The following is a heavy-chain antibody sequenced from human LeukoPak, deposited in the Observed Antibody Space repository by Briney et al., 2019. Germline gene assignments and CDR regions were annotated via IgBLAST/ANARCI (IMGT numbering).Heavy chain of an antibody. CDR1: GYSIGSGYY. D-gene: IGHD3-22*01. Sequence: SETLSLTCTVSGYSIGSGYYWGWIRPPPGKGLEWIGTIYHSGSTYYNPSLKSRVTISVDTSKNRFSLKLSSVTAADTAVYYCARERYYGSSGYYYVHYWGQGTLVTVSS. V-gene: IGHV4-38-2*02. CDR2: IYHSGST. CDR3: ARERYYGSSGYYYVHY. J-gene: IGHJ4*02.